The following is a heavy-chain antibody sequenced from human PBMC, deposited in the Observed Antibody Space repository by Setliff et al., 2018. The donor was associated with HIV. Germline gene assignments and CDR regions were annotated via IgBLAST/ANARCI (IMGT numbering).Heavy chain of an antibody. CDR2: VIPLFGTE. J-gene: IGHJ4*02. V-gene: IGHV1-69*13. CDR3: ARGLSGAGDED. CDR1: GGTFSSYG. D-gene: IGHD3-10*01. Sequence: GASVKVSCKSSGGTFSSYGVTWVRQAPGQGLEWMGGVIPLFGTEKVAQKFQGRVKINADAFTSTAYMELSSLRSEDTAVYYCARGLSGAGDEDWGQGTLVTVSS.